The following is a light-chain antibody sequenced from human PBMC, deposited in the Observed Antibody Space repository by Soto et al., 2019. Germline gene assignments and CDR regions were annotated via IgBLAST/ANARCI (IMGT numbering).Light chain of an antibody. J-gene: IGKJ4*01. V-gene: IGKV3-11*01. CDR3: QQRSNWPRLT. CDR2: GAS. Sequence: EIVLTQSPVTLSLSQGERATLSCRASQSVSSNLAWYQQKPGQAPRLLIYGASSRATGIPDRFSGSGSGTDFTLTISSLEPEDFAVYYCQQRSNWPRLTFGGGTKVDI. CDR1: QSVSSN.